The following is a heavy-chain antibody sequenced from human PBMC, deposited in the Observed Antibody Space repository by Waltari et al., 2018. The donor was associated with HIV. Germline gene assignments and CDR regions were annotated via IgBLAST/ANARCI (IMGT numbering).Heavy chain of an antibody. CDR1: GGSFSGYY. Sequence: QVQLQQWGAGLLKPSETLSLTCAVYGGSFSGYYWSWIRQPPGKGLEWMGEINHSGSTNYNPSLKSRVTISVDTSKNQFSLKLSSVTAADTAVYYCARDWGYCSSTSCLIPEPYYYYGMDVWGQGTTVTVSS. D-gene: IGHD2-2*01. J-gene: IGHJ6*02. CDR2: INHSGST. CDR3: ARDWGYCSSTSCLIPEPYYYYGMDV. V-gene: IGHV4-34*01.